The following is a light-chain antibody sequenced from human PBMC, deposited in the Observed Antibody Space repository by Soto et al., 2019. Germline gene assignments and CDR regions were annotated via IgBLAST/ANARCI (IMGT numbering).Light chain of an antibody. V-gene: IGLV2-14*01. Sequence: QSALTQPASVSASPGQSVSISCTGTSIDVGGYNYVSWYQQHPGKATKLIMYDVINRPTGISNRLSGSKSGNTASLTISGLQDEDEADYYCSSFARSRTLVFGGGTKLTVL. CDR1: SIDVGGYNY. CDR3: SSFARSRTLV. J-gene: IGLJ2*01. CDR2: DVI.